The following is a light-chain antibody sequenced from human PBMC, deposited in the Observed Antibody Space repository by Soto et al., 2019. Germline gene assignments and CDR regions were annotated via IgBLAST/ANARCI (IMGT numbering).Light chain of an antibody. Sequence: EIVLTQSPGTLSLSPGERATLSCRASQSVSNNDLVWYQQKPGQAPRFLIYGASSRATGIPDRFSGSGSGTYFTLNISRVETEDFAVYYCQNYESSVWTFGQGTKVEI. CDR1: QSVSNND. CDR3: QNYESSVWT. V-gene: IGKV3-20*01. CDR2: GAS. J-gene: IGKJ1*01.